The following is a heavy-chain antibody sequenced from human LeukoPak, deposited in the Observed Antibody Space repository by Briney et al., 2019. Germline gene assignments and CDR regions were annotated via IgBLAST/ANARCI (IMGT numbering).Heavy chain of an antibody. CDR1: GFTFSSYA. CDR3: AKISYRGYYYDSSGYQPADY. V-gene: IGHV3-23*01. D-gene: IGHD3-22*01. J-gene: IGHJ4*02. CDR2: ISGSGGST. Sequence: GGSLRLSCAASGFTFSSYAMSWVRQAPGKGLEWVSAISGSGGSTYYADSVKGRFTISRDNSKNTLYLQMNSLRAEDTAVYYCAKISYRGYYYDSSGYQPADYWGQGTLVTVSS.